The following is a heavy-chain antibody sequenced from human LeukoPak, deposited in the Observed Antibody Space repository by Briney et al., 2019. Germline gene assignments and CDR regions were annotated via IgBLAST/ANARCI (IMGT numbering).Heavy chain of an antibody. CDR3: ARGIGDRYDFWSGYYLGSRMDV. J-gene: IGHJ6*02. D-gene: IGHD3-3*01. Sequence: GASVKVSCKASGYTFTGYYMHWVRQAPGQGLEWMGWINPNSGGTNYAQKFQGRVTMTRDTSISTAYMELSRLRSDDTAVYYCARGIGDRYDFWSGYYLGSRMDVWGQGTTVTVSS. CDR1: GYTFTGYY. CDR2: INPNSGGT. V-gene: IGHV1-2*02.